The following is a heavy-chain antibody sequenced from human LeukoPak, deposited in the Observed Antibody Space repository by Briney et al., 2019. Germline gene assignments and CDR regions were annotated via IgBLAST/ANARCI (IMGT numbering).Heavy chain of an antibody. J-gene: IGHJ4*02. CDR2: ISSDGSRT. CDR3: GRDTGDGYNSYFDY. CDR1: GFTFSTYW. V-gene: IGHV3-74*01. Sequence: PGGSLRLSCAASGFTFSTYWIHWLRQTPEKGLVWVSRISSDGSRTTYADSVKGRFTISRDNAKNTVYLQMNNLRAEDTAVYYCGRDTGDGYNSYFDYWGQGTMVTVSA. D-gene: IGHD5-24*01.